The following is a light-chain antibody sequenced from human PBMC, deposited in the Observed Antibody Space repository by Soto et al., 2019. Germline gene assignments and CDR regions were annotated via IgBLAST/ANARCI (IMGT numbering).Light chain of an antibody. Sequence: DIQMTQSPSSLSASVGDRVSVTCRTSQNITKCLNWYQEKPGKAPKVLIYVTSNLENGVPSRFSGSGSGTHFTLSSSSLQPEDFATYYCQQTFSAPGTFGPGTRVEVK. CDR2: VTS. CDR3: QQTFSAPGT. V-gene: IGKV1-39*01. J-gene: IGKJ1*01. CDR1: QNITKC.